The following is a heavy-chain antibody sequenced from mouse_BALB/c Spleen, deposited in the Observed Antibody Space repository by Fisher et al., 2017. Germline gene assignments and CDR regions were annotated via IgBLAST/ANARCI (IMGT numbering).Heavy chain of an antibody. Sequence: RFTISRDNPKNTLFLQMTSLRSEDTAMYYCARSGFPYAMDYWGQGTSVTVSS. D-gene: IGHD3-1*01. V-gene: IGHV5-17*02. J-gene: IGHJ4*01. CDR3: ARSGFPYAMDY.